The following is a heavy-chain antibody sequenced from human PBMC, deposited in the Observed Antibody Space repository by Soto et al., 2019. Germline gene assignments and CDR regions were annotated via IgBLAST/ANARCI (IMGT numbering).Heavy chain of an antibody. J-gene: IGHJ4*02. CDR2: IDNNGKT. CDR3: AGNYYFDY. CDR1: GGSPDYYY. V-gene: IGHV4-59*12. Sequence: PSETLSLTCTISGGSPDYYYWTWIRQPPGKGLEWIGKIDNNGKTNYNPSLKSRVTISVDTSKNQFSLKLSSVTAADTAVDYCAGNYYFDYWGQGTLVTVSS.